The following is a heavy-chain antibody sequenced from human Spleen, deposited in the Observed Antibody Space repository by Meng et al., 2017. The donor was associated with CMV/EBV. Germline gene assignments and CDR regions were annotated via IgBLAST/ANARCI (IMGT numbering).Heavy chain of an antibody. J-gene: IGHJ6*02. CDR1: GFTFSSYA. Sequence: GESLKISCAASGFTFSSYAMSWVRQAPGKGLEWVSAISGSGGSTYYADSVKGRFTISRDNSKNTLYLQMNSLRAEDTAVYYCAKESSGSFVLDVWGQGTTVTVSS. V-gene: IGHV3-23*01. CDR3: AKESSGSFVLDV. D-gene: IGHD3-22*01. CDR2: ISGSGGST.